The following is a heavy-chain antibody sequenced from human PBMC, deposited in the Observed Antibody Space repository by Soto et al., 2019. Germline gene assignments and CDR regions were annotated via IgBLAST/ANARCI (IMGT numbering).Heavy chain of an antibody. Sequence: ASVQVSCKASGYTFTSYDINWVRQATGQGLEWMGWMNPNSGHTGYAQKFQGRVTMTRNTSISTAYMELSSLRSEDTAVYYCASPPYGDYVDAFDSWGQGTMVTVSS. V-gene: IGHV1-8*01. CDR1: GYTFTSYD. J-gene: IGHJ3*02. CDR3: ASPPYGDYVDAFDS. CDR2: MNPNSGHT. D-gene: IGHD4-17*01.